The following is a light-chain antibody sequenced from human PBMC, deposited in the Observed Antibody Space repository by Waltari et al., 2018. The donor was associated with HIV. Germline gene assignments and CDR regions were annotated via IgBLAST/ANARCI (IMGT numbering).Light chain of an antibody. CDR3: SSYAGSSNLRV. CDR2: EVT. V-gene: IGLV2-8*01. J-gene: IGLJ2*01. CDR1: SSDVGGYNY. Sequence: QSALTQPPSASGSPGQSVTIPCTGTSSDVGGYNYVSWYQQHPGKAPKLMIYEVTKRPAGFPDRFSGSKSGNTASLTVSGLQAEDEADYYCSSYAGSSNLRVFGGGTKLTVL.